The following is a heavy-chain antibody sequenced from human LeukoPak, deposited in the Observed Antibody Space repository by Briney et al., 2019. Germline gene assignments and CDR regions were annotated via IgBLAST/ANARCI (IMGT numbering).Heavy chain of an antibody. CDR1: GGSISSSSYY. CDR2: IYTSGST. CDR3: ARGIGGSYGY. V-gene: IGHV4-39*07. Sequence: SETLSLTCTVSGGSISSSSYYWGWIRQPPWKGLEWIGRIYTSGSTNYNPSLKSRVTMSVDTSKNQFSLKLSSVTAADTAVYYCARGIGGSYGYWGQGTLVTVSS. D-gene: IGHD1-26*01. J-gene: IGHJ4*02.